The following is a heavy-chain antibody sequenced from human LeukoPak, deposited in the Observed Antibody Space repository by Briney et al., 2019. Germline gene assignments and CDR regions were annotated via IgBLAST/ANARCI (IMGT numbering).Heavy chain of an antibody. J-gene: IGHJ4*02. D-gene: IGHD3-10*01. CDR3: ARIRTRKWFGEFPWYFDY. CDR1: GGSFSGYY. Sequence: PSETLSLTSAVSGGSFSGYYWSWIRQPPGKGLEWIGEINHSGSTNYNPSLKSRVTISVDTSKNQFSLKLSSVTAADTAVYYCARIRTRKWFGEFPWYFDYWGQGTLVTVSS. CDR2: INHSGST. V-gene: IGHV4-34*01.